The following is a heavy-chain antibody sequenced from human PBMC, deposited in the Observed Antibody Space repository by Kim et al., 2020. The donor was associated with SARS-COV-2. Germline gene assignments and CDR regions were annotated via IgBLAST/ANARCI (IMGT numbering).Heavy chain of an antibody. CDR2: IYSGGST. CDR1: GFTVSSNY. V-gene: IGHV3-53*01. D-gene: IGHD6-19*01. J-gene: IGHJ5*02. Sequence: GGSLRLSCAASGFTVSSNYMSWVRQAPGKGLEWVSVIYSGGSTYYADSVKGRFTISRDNSKNTLYLQMNSLRAEDTAVYYCARDREGYSSGWYGGNWFDPWGQGTLVTVSS. CDR3: ARDREGYSSGWYGGNWFDP.